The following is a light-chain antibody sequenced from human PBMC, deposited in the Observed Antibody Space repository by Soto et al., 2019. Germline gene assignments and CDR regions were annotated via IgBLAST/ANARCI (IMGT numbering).Light chain of an antibody. CDR3: QQYGSSGT. Sequence: QMTQSPSSLSASVGEKIIITCRASRDVGSDVSWYQQKPGQAPKLLIYAASNLYTGVPSRFSGSRSGTEFTLTISRLEPEDFAVYYCQQYGSSGTFGQGTKVDIK. J-gene: IGKJ1*01. CDR1: RDVGSD. V-gene: IGKV1-17*01. CDR2: AAS.